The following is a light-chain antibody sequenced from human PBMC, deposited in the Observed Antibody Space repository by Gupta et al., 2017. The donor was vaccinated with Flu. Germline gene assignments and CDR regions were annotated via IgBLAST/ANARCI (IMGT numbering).Light chain of an antibody. J-gene: IGLJ3*02. Sequence: QSALTHPASLSGSPGQAITISCTGTNSDIGRYNYVSWYQQHPGKAPKLLIFEVNNRPSGVSDRFSGSKSGSTASLTISGLQADDEADYYCSSHTTGSTLVVFGGGTKLTVL. CDR1: NSDIGRYNY. V-gene: IGLV2-14*01. CDR2: EVN. CDR3: SSHTTGSTLVV.